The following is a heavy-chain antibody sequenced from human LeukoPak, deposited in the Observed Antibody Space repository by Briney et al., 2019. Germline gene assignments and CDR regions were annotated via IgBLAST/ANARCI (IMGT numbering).Heavy chain of an antibody. CDR3: ASGEYSSNFFVY. CDR2: IIPIFGTA. D-gene: IGHD6-13*01. Sequence: GASVKVSCKSSGGTFSSYAISWVRQAPGQGLEWMGGIIPIFGTANYAQKFQGRVTITTDESTSQAYMELSSLRSEDTAVYYCASGEYSSNFFVYWGQGTLVTVSS. J-gene: IGHJ4*02. V-gene: IGHV1-69*05. CDR1: GGTFSSYA.